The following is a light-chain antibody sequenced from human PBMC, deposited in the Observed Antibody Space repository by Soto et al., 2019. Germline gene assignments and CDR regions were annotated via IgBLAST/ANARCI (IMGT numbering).Light chain of an antibody. CDR2: DAS. V-gene: IGKV3-11*01. Sequence: EIVLTQSPATLSLSPGERATLSCRASQSVTSFLAWYQQKPGQAPRLLIYDASNRATGIPARFSGSGFGTDFTLTINSLEPEDSAVYYCQQRSNWLGTFGQGTKV. CDR3: QQRSNWLGT. CDR1: QSVTSF. J-gene: IGKJ1*01.